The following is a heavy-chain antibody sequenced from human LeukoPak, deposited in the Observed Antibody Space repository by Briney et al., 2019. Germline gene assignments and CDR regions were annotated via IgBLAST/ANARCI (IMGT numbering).Heavy chain of an antibody. CDR1: GFTVSSNY. V-gene: IGHV3-53*01. Sequence: GGSPRPSCAASGFTVSSNYMTWVRQAPAKGLEWRSVIYSGGDTYYLDSVKGRFTISRDNSENTLYLQMNSLRVEDTAVYCCARIIVVPTSADYLDYWGQGTLVTVS. CDR2: IYSGGDT. J-gene: IGHJ4*02. CDR3: ARIIVVPTSADYLDY. D-gene: IGHD2-2*01.